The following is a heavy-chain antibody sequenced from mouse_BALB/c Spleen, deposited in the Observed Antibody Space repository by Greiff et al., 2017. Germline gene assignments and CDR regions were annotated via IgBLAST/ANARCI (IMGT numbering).Heavy chain of an antibody. V-gene: IGHV14-1*02. D-gene: IGHD1-1*01. CDR3: AYYYGSSYDWYFDV. CDR2: IDPENGNT. Sequence: VQLKQSGAELVRPGALVKLSCKASGFNIKDYYMHWVKQRPEQGLEWIGWIDPENGNTIYDPKFQGKASITADTSSNTAYLQLSSLTSEDTAVYYCAYYYGSSYDWYFDVWGAGTTVTVSS. CDR1: GFNIKDYY. J-gene: IGHJ1*01.